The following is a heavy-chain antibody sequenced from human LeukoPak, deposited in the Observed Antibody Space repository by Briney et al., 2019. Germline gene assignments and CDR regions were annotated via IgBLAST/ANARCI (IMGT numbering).Heavy chain of an antibody. V-gene: IGHV3-23*01. CDR1: GFTFSRHG. CDR2: ISPSGDIK. J-gene: IGHJ4*02. Sequence: GGSLRLSCLASGFTFSRHGMNWVRQAPGKGLEWVSAISPSGDIKYYIDSVKGRFTISRDNSKNTLYLQMNSLRAEDTAVYYCAKDRGGSYISFFDYWGQGTLVTVSS. CDR3: AKDRGGSYISFFDY. D-gene: IGHD1-26*01.